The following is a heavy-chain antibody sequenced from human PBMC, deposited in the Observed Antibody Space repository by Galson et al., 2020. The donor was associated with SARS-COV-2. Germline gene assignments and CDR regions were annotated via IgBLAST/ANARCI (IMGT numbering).Heavy chain of an antibody. CDR2: ISSYGNNK. CDR3: AKDESSAYRLGYYYGMDV. D-gene: IGHD3-22*01. J-gene: IGHJ6*02. Sequence: GLEWVAVISSYGNNKYYAESVKGRFTISRDNSNNTLYLQMNSLRPEDTAVYYCAKDESSAYRLGYYYGMDVWGQGTAVTVSS. V-gene: IGHV3-30*18.